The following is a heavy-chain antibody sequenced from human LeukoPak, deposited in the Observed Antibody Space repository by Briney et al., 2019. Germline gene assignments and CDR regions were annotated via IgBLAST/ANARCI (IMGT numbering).Heavy chain of an antibody. CDR1: GGSISGYY. CDR2: IYYNGST. Sequence: PSETLSLTCTVSGGSISGYYWSWIRQSPGKGLEWIGYIYYNGSTNYNPSLKSRVTISVDTSKNQFSLKLRSVTAADTAVYYCARATYYYDSSGYYIDALDIWGQGTMVTVSS. D-gene: IGHD3-22*01. J-gene: IGHJ3*02. CDR3: ARATYYYDSSGYYIDALDI. V-gene: IGHV4-59*01.